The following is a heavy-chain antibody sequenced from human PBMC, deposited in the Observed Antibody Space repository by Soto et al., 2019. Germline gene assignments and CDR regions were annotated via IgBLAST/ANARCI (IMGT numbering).Heavy chain of an antibody. Sequence: SSGSCWVQQEPGQPLEWLGWISLYSDGTNYAQKFQGRVSMTTDTSTTTAYMELRSLRSDDTAVYYCARVVPGAEAWFGPWGQGTLVT. CDR2: ISLYSDGT. CDR3: ARVVPGAEAWFGP. D-gene: IGHD2-2*01. CDR1: SSG. J-gene: IGHJ5*02. V-gene: IGHV1-18*01.